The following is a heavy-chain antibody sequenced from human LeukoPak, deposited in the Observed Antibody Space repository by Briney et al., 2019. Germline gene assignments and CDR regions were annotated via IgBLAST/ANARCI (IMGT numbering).Heavy chain of an antibody. V-gene: IGHV1-24*01. D-gene: IGHD5-18*01. CDR2: FDPEDGET. J-gene: IGHJ4*02. CDR3: AIGRQTWIQLWY. Sequence: ASVKVSCKVSGYTLTELSMHWVRQAPGKGLEWMGGFDPEDGETIYAQKFQGRVTMTEDTSTDTAYMELSSLRSGDTAVYYCAIGRQTWIQLWYWGQGTLVTVSS. CDR1: GYTLTELS.